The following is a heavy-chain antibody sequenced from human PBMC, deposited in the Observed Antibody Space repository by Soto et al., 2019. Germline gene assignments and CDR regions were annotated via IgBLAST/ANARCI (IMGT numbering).Heavy chain of an antibody. Sequence: QVQLQESGPGLVKPSGTLSLTCSVSGVSVTSKNWWSWVRQSPGKGLEWIGEIYYGGSINYNPSLKSGAPIANDKSKSLFSLNLTSMTAADTAVYFCAREVSEGHLTFSCEFYGLDVWGQGTTVTVSS. CDR1: GVSVTSKNW. D-gene: IGHD2-15*01. V-gene: IGHV4-4*02. CDR2: IYYGGSI. J-gene: IGHJ6*02. CDR3: AREVSEGHLTFSCEFYGLDV.